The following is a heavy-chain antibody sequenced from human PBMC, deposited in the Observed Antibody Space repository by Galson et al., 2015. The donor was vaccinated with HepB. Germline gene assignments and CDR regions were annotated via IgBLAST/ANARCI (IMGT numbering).Heavy chain of an antibody. J-gene: IGHJ3*02. CDR3: ARSWSGGGDAFDI. D-gene: IGHD3-3*01. Sequence: SVKVSCKASGGTLSSYGISWVRQAPGQGLEWMGRIIPTVGVTNYAQKFQGRVTITAEKSTRTVYLELSGLTSDDTAVYYCARSWSGGGDAFDIWGQGTMVTVSS. CDR2: IIPTVGVT. V-gene: IGHV1-69*04. CDR1: GGTLSSYG.